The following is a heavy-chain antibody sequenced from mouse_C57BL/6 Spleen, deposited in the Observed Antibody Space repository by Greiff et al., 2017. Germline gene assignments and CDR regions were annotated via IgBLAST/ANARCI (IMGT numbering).Heavy chain of an antibody. Sequence: EVQRVESGGGLVQPKGSLKLSCAASGFSFHTYAMNWVRQAPGKGLEWVARIRSKSNNYATYYADSVKDRFTISRDDSESMLYLQMNNLKTEDTAMYYCVRQDYYGSSGYFDVWGTGTTVTVSS. J-gene: IGHJ1*03. D-gene: IGHD1-1*01. CDR1: GFSFHTYA. CDR2: IRSKSNNYAT. CDR3: VRQDYYGSSGYFDV. V-gene: IGHV10-1*01.